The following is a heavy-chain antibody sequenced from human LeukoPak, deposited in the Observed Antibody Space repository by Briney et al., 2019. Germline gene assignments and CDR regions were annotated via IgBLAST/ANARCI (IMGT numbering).Heavy chain of an antibody. V-gene: IGHV3-48*03. Sequence: GGSLRLSCAAPGFTFSSYEMSWVRQAPGKGLEWVSYIDSRGSSIFYADSVKGRFTISRDYAKNSLYLQMNSLRAEDTAIYYCARETVLTPDALDVWGQGTMVTVSS. D-gene: IGHD4/OR15-4a*01. CDR3: ARETVLTPDALDV. CDR2: IDSRGSSI. J-gene: IGHJ3*01. CDR1: GFTFSSYE.